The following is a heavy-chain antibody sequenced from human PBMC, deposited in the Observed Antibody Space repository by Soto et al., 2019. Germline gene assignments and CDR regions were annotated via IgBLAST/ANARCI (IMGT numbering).Heavy chain of an antibody. CDR1: GASVSNYY. CDR2: IHYTGDS. J-gene: IGHJ3*02. V-gene: IGHV4-59*02. Sequence: SETLSLTCTVSGASVSNYYWNWVRQPPGKGLEWIGYIHYTGDSKYNPSLKSRVTMSVDTSKNQFSLKMTSVTAADTAVYYCARWGHPAVKAYGIWGQGAMVTVSS. CDR3: ARWGHPAVKAYGI. D-gene: IGHD2-21*01.